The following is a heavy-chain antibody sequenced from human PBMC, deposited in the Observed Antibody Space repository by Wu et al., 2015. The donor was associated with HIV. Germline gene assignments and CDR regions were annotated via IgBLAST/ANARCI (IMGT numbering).Heavy chain of an antibody. CDR1: GYIFTNYY. V-gene: IGHV1-46*03. CDR3: ARGSGRYYEGLVY. J-gene: IGHJ4*02. D-gene: IGHD1-26*01. CDR2: IGPNGGTT. Sequence: QVQLVQSGAEVKKPGASVKVSCKASGYIFTNYYIHWVRKAPGQGLEWVGIIGPNGGTTTYAQKFQGRVTMTRDTSTSTVNLGLISLRSEDTAVYYCARGSGRYYEGLVYWGQGILVTVSS.